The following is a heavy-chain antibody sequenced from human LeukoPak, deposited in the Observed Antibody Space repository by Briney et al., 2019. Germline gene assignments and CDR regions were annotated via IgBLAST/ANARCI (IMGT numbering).Heavy chain of an antibody. V-gene: IGHV4-61*02. CDR1: GGSISSGSYY. CDR3: ARGTLGLRYFDWPPTGHPAGAYYFDY. CDR2: IYTSGST. Sequence: SETLSLTCTVSGGSISSGSYYWSWIRQPAGRGLEWIGRIYTSGSTNYNPSLKSRVTISVDTSKNQFSLKLSSVTAADTAVYYCARGTLGLRYFDWPPTGHPAGAYYFDYWGQGTLVTVSS. D-gene: IGHD3-9*01. J-gene: IGHJ4*02.